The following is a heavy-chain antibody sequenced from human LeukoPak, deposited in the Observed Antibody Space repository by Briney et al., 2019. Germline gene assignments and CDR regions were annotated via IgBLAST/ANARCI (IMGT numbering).Heavy chain of an antibody. J-gene: IGHJ6*03. CDR2: ISGYNGNT. V-gene: IGHV1-18*01. Sequence: GASVKVSCKPSGYSFSDYGITWVRQAPGLGIGWMGWISGYNGNTNYAESLQGRVTMTIDTSTSTAYLDLRSLRSDDTAVYYCARVGRVDSEYGLYFYMDVWGKGTTVIVSS. CDR1: GYSFSDYG. CDR3: ARVGRVDSEYGLYFYMDV. D-gene: IGHD3-22*01.